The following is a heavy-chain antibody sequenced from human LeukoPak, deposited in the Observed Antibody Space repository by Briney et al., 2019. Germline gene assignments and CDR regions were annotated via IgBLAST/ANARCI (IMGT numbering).Heavy chain of an antibody. CDR2: IYSGGST. J-gene: IGHJ4*02. D-gene: IGHD5-24*01. CDR1: GFTVSSNY. CDR3: AKEVMATIVYYFDY. Sequence: GGSVRLSCAASGFTVSSNYMSWVRQAPGKGLEWVSVIYSGGSTYYADSVKGRFTISRDNSKNTLYLQMNSLRAEDTAVYYCAKEVMATIVYYFDYWGQGTLVTVSS. V-gene: IGHV3-53*01.